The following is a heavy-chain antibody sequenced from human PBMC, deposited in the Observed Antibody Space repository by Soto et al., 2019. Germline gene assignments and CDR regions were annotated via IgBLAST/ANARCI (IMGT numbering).Heavy chain of an antibody. V-gene: IGHV3-74*01. CDR3: ARDKKRIAAAGTVNWFDP. Sequence: PGGSLRLSCAASGFTFSSYWMHWVRQAPGKGLVWVSRINSDGSSTSYADSVKGRFTISRDNAKNTLYLQMNSLRAEDTAVYYCARDKKRIAAAGTVNWFDPWGQGTLVTVSS. CDR2: INSDGSST. D-gene: IGHD6-13*01. CDR1: GFTFSSYW. J-gene: IGHJ5*02.